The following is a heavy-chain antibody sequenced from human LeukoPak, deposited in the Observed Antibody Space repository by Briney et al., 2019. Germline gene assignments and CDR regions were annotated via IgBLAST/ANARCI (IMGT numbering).Heavy chain of an antibody. J-gene: IGHJ4*02. D-gene: IGHD6-13*01. CDR3: ARTYSSSWYVLNY. V-gene: IGHV4-34*01. CDR1: GGSFSGYY. CDR2: INHSGST. Sequence: SETLSLTCAVYGGSFSGYYWSWIHQPPGKGLEWIGEINHSGSTNYNPSLKSRVTISVDTSKNQFSLKLSSVTAADTAVYYCARTYSSSWYVLNYWGQGTLVTVSS.